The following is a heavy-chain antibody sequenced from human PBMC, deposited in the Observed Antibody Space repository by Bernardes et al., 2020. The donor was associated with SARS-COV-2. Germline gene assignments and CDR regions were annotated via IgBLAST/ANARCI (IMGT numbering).Heavy chain of an antibody. CDR3: TLMGGAYDFWSGYSTYCYYGRDV. D-gene: IGHD3-3*01. J-gene: IGHJ6*02. Sequence: GGSLRLSCAASGFTFSNAWMSWVRQAPGKGLEWVGRIKSKTDGGTTDYAAPVKGRFTISRDDSKNTLYLQMNSLKTEDTAVYYCTLMGGAYDFWSGYSTYCYYGRDVWGQGTTVTVSS. CDR2: IKSKTDGGTT. V-gene: IGHV3-15*01. CDR1: GFTFSNAW.